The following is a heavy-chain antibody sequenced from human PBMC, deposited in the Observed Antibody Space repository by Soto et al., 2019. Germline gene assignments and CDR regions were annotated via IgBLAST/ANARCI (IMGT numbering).Heavy chain of an antibody. D-gene: IGHD1-26*01. J-gene: IGHJ4*02. V-gene: IGHV3-23*01. Sequence: GGSLRLSCAASGFTFSSYAMSWVRQAPGKGLEWVSAISGSGGSTYYADSVKGRFTISRDNSKNTLYLQMNSLRAEDTAVYYCANIVGATTRLRDYWGQGTLVTVSS. CDR1: GFTFSSYA. CDR3: ANIVGATTRLRDY. CDR2: ISGSGGST.